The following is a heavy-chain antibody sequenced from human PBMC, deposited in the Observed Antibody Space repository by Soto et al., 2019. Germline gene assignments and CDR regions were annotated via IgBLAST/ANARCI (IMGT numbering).Heavy chain of an antibody. CDR1: GGTFSSYA. J-gene: IGHJ6*02. CDR3: ARDSRYDILTGYYPLYYYGMDV. Sequence: QVQLVQSGAEVKKPGSSVKVSCKASGGTFSSYAISWVRQAPGQGLEWMGGIIPIFGTANYAQKFQGRVTITADESTSTGYMELSSLRSEDAAVYYCARDSRYDILTGYYPLYYYGMDVWGQGTTVTVSS. D-gene: IGHD3-9*01. CDR2: IIPIFGTA. V-gene: IGHV1-69*01.